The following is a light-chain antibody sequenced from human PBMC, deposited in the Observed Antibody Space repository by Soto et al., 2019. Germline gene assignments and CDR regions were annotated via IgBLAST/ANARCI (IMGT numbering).Light chain of an antibody. CDR2: DVS. V-gene: IGLV2-11*01. CDR3: CSYAGSYTPWV. CDR1: SSDVGGYNY. Sequence: QSALTQPRSVSGSPGQSVTISCTGTSSDVGGYNYVSWYQQHPGKAPKLMIYDVSKRPSGVPDRFSGSKSGNTASLTISGRQAEDEADYYCCSYAGSYTPWVFGGGTQLTVL. J-gene: IGLJ3*02.